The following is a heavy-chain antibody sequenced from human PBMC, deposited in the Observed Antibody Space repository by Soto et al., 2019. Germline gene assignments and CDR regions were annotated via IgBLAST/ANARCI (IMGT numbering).Heavy chain of an antibody. D-gene: IGHD4-17*01. CDR3: AKSYGDPPPHYYYYGMDV. Sequence: QVQLVESGGGVVQPGRSLRLSCAASGFTFSSYGMHWVRQAPGKGLEWVAVISYDGSNKYYADSVKGRVTISRDNSKNSLYMQMNSLRAEDTAVYYCAKSYGDPPPHYYYYGMDVWGQGTTVTVSS. V-gene: IGHV3-30*18. CDR2: ISYDGSNK. CDR1: GFTFSSYG. J-gene: IGHJ6*02.